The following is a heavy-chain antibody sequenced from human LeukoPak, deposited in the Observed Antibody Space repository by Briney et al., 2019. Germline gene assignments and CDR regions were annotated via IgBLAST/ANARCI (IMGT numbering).Heavy chain of an antibody. CDR1: GGSFSGYY. CDR2: INHSGST. D-gene: IGHD3-22*01. J-gene: IGHJ6*02. V-gene: IGHV4-34*01. CDR3: ARGPHYYDSSGYYPSDYYYYYGMDV. Sequence: SETLSLTCAVYGGSFSGYYWSWIRQPPGKGLEWIGEINHSGSTNYNPSLKSRVTISVDTSKNQFSLKLSSVTAADTAVYYCARGPHYYDSSGYYPSDYYYYYGMDVWGQGTTVTVSS.